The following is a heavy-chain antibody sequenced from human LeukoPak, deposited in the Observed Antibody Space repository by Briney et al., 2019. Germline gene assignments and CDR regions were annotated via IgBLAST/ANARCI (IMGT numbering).Heavy chain of an antibody. V-gene: IGHV3-48*03. CDR2: ISSSGSTI. D-gene: IGHD3-10*01. CDR1: GFTFSSYE. Sequence: GGSLRLSCAASGFTFSSYEMNWVRQAPGKGLEWVSYISSSGSTIYYADSVKGRFTISRDNAKNSLYLQMNSLRAEDTAVYYCARDYYGSGFDYWGQGTLDTVSS. J-gene: IGHJ4*02. CDR3: ARDYYGSGFDY.